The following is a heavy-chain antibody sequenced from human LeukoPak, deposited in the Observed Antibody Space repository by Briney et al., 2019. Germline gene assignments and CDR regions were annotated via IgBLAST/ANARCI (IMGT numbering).Heavy chain of an antibody. D-gene: IGHD6-13*01. CDR2: INHSGST. CDR3: ARVAIGTGYSSRIDY. V-gene: IGHV4-34*01. Sequence: SEALSLTCAVYGGSFSGYYWSWIRQPPGKGLEWIGEINHSGSTNYNPSLKSRVTISVDKSKNQFSLKLSSVTAADTAVYYCARVAIGTGYSSRIDYWGQGTLVTVSS. CDR1: GGSFSGYY. J-gene: IGHJ4*02.